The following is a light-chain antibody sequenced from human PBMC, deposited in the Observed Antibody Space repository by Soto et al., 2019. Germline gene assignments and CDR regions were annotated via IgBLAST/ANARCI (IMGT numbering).Light chain of an antibody. J-gene: IGKJ5*01. CDR1: QSVSSN. V-gene: IGKV3-15*01. Sequence: EIVMTQSPATLSVSPGERATLSCRASQSVSSNLAWYQQKPGQAPRLLIYGASTRATGIPARFSGSRYGTEFTFTISSLPSEDFAVYYCLQYNNWPPTFGQGTRLEI. CDR3: LQYNNWPPT. CDR2: GAS.